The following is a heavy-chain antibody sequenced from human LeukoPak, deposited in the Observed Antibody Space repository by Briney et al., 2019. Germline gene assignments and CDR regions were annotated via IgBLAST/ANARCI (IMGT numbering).Heavy chain of an antibody. CDR1: GYTFTGYY. J-gene: IGHJ4*02. CDR2: INPNTADT. CDR3: VRGRTSDQSGNGHYVFRDDY. Sequence: ASVKVSCKASGYTFTGYYMHWVRQAPGQGLEWTGWINPNTADTNYAQQFQGRVTMTRDTSISTVYMELSSLRSDDTAAYYCVRGRTSDQSGNGHYVFRDDYWGQGTLSPSPQ. D-gene: IGHD4-17*01. V-gene: IGHV1-2*02.